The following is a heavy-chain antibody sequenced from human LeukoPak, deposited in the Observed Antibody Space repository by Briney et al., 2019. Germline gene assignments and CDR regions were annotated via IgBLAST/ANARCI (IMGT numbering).Heavy chain of an antibody. V-gene: IGHV4-61*02. CDR1: GGSISSGSYY. CDR3: ARDFSGSYSY. CDR2: IYTSGST. D-gene: IGHD1-26*01. Sequence: KPSETLSLTCTVSGGSISSGSYYWSWIRQPAGKGLEWIGRIYTSGSTNYNPSLKSRVTISVDTSKNQFSLKLSSVTAADTAVYYCARDFSGSYSYWGQGTLVTVSS. J-gene: IGHJ4*02.